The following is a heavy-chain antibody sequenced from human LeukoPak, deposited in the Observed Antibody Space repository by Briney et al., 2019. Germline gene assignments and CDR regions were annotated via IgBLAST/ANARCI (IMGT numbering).Heavy chain of an antibody. CDR2: ISSSDITR. CDR3: ARGYCSGGRCYTY. CDR1: GFTFSNYE. V-gene: IGHV3-48*03. D-gene: IGHD2-15*01. J-gene: IGHJ4*02. Sequence: GGSLRLSCAASGFTFSNYEMNWVRQAPGKGLKWVSYISSSDITRHYADSVKGRFTISRDNAKNSLYLQMNSLRAEDTAVYYCARGYCSGGRCYTYWGQGTLVTVSS.